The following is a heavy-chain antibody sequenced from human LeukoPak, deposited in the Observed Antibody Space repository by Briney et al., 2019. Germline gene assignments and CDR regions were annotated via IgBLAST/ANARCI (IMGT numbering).Heavy chain of an antibody. Sequence: PGGSLRLSCVASGFTFSSYEMNWVRQAPGKGPEWVSGISASGGSTYHADSVKGRFTISRDNSKNTMYLQMNSLRAEDTAVYYCAKVDRRSDLPYYFDYWGQGTLVTVSS. CDR2: ISASGGST. J-gene: IGHJ4*02. CDR3: AKVDRRSDLPYYFDY. V-gene: IGHV3-23*01. CDR1: GFTFSSYE.